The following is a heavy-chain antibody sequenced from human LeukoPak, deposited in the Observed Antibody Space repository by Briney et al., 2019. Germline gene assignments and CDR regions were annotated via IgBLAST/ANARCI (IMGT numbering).Heavy chain of an antibody. CDR3: ARDPSTSLFDY. J-gene: IGHJ4*02. CDR2: ISAYNGNT. Sequence: ASVKVSCKAPGYTFTNYGITWVRQAPGQGLEWMGWISAYNGNTNYAQQLQGRVTMTTDTSTSTAYMELTSLRSDDTAVYYCARDPSTSLFDYWGQGTLVTVSS. CDR1: GYTFTNYG. V-gene: IGHV1-18*01.